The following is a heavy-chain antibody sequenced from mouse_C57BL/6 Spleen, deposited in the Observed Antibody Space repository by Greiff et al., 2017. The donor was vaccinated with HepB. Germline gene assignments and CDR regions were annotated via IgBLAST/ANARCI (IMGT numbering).Heavy chain of an antibody. V-gene: IGHV5-17*01. Sequence: VQLKESGGGLVKPGGSLKLSCAASGFTFSDYGMHWVRQAPEKGLEWVAYISSGSSTIYYADTVKGRFTISRDNAKNTLFLQMTSLRSEDTAMYYCARGDYPFAYWGQGTLVTVSA. CDR2: ISSGSSTI. CDR3: ARGDYPFAY. CDR1: GFTFSDYG. J-gene: IGHJ3*01. D-gene: IGHD2-4*01.